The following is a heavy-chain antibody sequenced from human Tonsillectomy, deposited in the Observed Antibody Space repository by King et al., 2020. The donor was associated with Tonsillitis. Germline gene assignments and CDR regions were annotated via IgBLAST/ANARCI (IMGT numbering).Heavy chain of an antibody. CDR2: IIPILGIA. CDR3: CSGSYYNGYYYMDV. V-gene: IGHV1-69*09. Sequence: VQLVQSGAEVKKPGSSVKVSCKASGGTFNNYAISWVRQAPGQGLEWMGRIIPILGIANYAQKFQGRLTITADKFTSTAYMELSSLRSEDTAVYYCCSGSYYNGYYYMDVWGKATTVTVSS. D-gene: IGHD3-10*02. CDR1: GGTFNNYA. J-gene: IGHJ6*03.